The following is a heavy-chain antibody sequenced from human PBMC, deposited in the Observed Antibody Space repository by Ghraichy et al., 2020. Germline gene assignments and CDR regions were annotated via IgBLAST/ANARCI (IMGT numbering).Heavy chain of an antibody. CDR1: GFTVSSNY. CDR3: ARDLVWQLWPAGLAGNMDV. V-gene: IGHV3-66*02. Sequence: GGSLRLSCAASGFTVSSNYMSWVRQAPGKGLEWVSVIYSGGSTYYADSVKGRFTISRDNSKNTLYLQMNSLRAEDTAVYYCARDLVWQLWPAGLAGNMDVWGKGTTVTVSS. CDR2: IYSGGST. D-gene: IGHD5-18*01. J-gene: IGHJ6*03.